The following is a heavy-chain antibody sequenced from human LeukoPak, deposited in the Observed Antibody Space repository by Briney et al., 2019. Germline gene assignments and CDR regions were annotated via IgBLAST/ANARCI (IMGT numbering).Heavy chain of an antibody. CDR2: IYYSGST. CDR1: GGSISSYY. CDR3: AREGIAAAGSPMDV. Sequence: SETLSLTCTVSGGSISSYYWSWIRQPPGKGLEWIGYIYYSGSTNYNPSLKSRVTISVDTSKNQFSLKLSSVTAADTAVYYCAREGIAAAGSPMDVWGQGTTVTVSS. D-gene: IGHD6-13*01. V-gene: IGHV4-59*12. J-gene: IGHJ6*02.